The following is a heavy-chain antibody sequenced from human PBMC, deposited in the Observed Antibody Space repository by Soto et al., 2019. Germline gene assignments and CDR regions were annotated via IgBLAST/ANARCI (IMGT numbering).Heavy chain of an antibody. V-gene: IGHV3-33*01. CDR1: GFTXSSYG. D-gene: IGHD3-10*01. CDR3: ARDLYYYGSGSHYYYGMDV. J-gene: IGHJ6*02. Sequence: TGGSLRLSCAASGFTXSSYGMHRVLQAPGKGLEWVAVIWYDGSNKYYADSVKGRFTISRDNSKNTLYLQMNSLRAEDTAVYYCARDLYYYGSGSHYYYGMDVWGQGTTVTVSS. CDR2: IWYDGSNK.